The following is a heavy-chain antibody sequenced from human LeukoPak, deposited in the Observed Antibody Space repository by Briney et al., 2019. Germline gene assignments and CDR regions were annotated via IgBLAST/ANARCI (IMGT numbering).Heavy chain of an antibody. CDR3: VRGRGNWNDQLVDY. Sequence: PGRSLRLSCAASGFTFSSYAMHWVRQAPGKGLEWVAVISYDGSNKYYADSVKGRFTISRDNSKNTLYLQMNSLRAEDTAVYYCVRGRGNWNDQLVDYWGQGTLVTVSS. CDR1: GFTFSSYA. V-gene: IGHV3-30-3*01. D-gene: IGHD1-1*01. J-gene: IGHJ4*02. CDR2: ISYDGSNK.